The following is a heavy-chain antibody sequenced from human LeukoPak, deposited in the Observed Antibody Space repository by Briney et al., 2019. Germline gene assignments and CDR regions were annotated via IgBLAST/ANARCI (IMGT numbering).Heavy chain of an antibody. J-gene: IGHJ3*02. CDR2: IYHSGST. D-gene: IGHD6-13*01. CDR3: ARLEPRIAAAVDAFDI. Sequence: SETLSLTCTVSGYSISSGYYWGWIRQPPGKGLEWIGSIYHSGSTYYNPSLKSRVTISVDTSKNQFSLKLSSVTAADTAVYYCARLEPRIAAAVDAFDIWGQGTMVTVSS. V-gene: IGHV4-38-2*02. CDR1: GYSISSGYY.